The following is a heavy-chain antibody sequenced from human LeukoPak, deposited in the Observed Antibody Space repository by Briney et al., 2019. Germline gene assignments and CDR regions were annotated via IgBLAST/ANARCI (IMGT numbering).Heavy chain of an antibody. CDR1: GFTFSSYW. V-gene: IGHV3-74*01. CDR3: ARSRWSVTSFDY. CDR2: VCPYGSST. Sequence: PGGSLRLSCAASGFTFSSYWMHWVRQAPGKGLVWGSRVCPYGSSTTSVDSVKVRFTISRDNAKNTLYLQMNSLRAEDTAVYYCARSRWSVTSFDYWGQGTLVTVSS. D-gene: IGHD6-13*01. J-gene: IGHJ4*02.